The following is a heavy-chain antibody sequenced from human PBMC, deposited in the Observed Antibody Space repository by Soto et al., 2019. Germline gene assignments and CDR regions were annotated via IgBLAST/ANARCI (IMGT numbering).Heavy chain of an antibody. J-gene: IGHJ4*02. D-gene: IGHD2-15*01. CDR1: VGSFSGYY. CDR2: INHSGSN. V-gene: IGHV4-34*01. Sequence: QVQLQQWGAGLLKPSETLSLTCAVYVGSFSGYYWSWIRQPPGKGLECIGEINHSGSNNYNPFPKSRVTISVDTSKNQFSLNLSSVTAADTAVYYCARGRGCSGGRCYPHLWYWGQGTLVTVSS. CDR3: ARGRGCSGGRCYPHLWY.